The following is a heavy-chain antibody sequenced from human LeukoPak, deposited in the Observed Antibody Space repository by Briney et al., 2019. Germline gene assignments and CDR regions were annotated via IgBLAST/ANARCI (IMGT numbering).Heavy chain of an antibody. J-gene: IGHJ4*02. D-gene: IGHD6-19*01. Sequence: PSETLSLTCAVYGGSFSGYYWSWIRQPPGKGLEWIGEINHSGSTNYNPSLKSRVTISVDTSKNQFSLKLSSVTAADTAVYYCAREGPYSSGIDYWGQGTLVTVSS. V-gene: IGHV4-34*01. CDR2: INHSGST. CDR3: AREGPYSSGIDY. CDR1: GGSFSGYY.